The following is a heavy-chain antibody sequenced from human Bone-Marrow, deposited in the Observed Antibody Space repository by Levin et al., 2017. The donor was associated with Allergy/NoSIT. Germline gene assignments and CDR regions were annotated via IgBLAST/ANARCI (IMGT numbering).Heavy chain of an antibody. CDR2: IYSFGST. Sequence: GGSLRLSCVVSGFTISNNYMSWVRQASGKGLEWVAVIYSFGSTNYADSVKGRFTISRANSENKLYLQMNSLRAKDPAIYDCAGLDFNYSSYSWGQGTLVTVSS. CDR1: GFTISNNY. V-gene: IGHV3-66*04. D-gene: IGHD3-10*01. CDR3: AGLDFNYSSYS. J-gene: IGHJ5*01.